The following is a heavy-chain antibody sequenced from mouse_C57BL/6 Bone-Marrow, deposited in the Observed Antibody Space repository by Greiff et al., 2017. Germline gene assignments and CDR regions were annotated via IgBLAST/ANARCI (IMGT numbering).Heavy chain of an antibody. CDR1: GYAFTNYL. D-gene: IGHD2-1*01. CDR3: AREEIYYGNPFAY. J-gene: IGHJ3*01. CDR2: LNPGSGGT. Sequence: QVQLQQSGAELVRPGTSVKVSCKASGYAFTNYLIEWVKRRPGQGLEWIGVLNPGSGGTNSTEKFKGKATLTAEKSSSTAYMQLSSLTSEDSAVYFCAREEIYYGNPFAYWGQGTLVTVSA. V-gene: IGHV1-54*01.